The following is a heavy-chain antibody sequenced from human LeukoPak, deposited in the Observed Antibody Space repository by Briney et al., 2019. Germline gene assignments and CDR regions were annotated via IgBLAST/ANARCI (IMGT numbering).Heavy chain of an antibody. CDR1: GGTFSSYA. V-gene: IGHV1-69*04. D-gene: IGHD3-22*01. Sequence: SVKVSCKASGGTFSSYAISWVRQAPGQGLEWMGRIIPIFGIPNYAQKFQGRVTITADKSTSTAYMELSSLRSEDTAVYYCARPINYYDSSGEGVYAFDIWGQGTMVTVSS. J-gene: IGHJ3*02. CDR2: IIPIFGIP. CDR3: ARPINYYDSSGEGVYAFDI.